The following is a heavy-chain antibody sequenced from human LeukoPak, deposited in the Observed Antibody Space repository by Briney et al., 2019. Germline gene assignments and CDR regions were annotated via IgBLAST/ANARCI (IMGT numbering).Heavy chain of an antibody. CDR3: ASGIYYYWY. CDR2: IKEDGSEK. CDR1: EFTFSSYW. Sequence: GGSLRLSCAASEFTFSSYWMTWVRQAPGKGLEWVANIKEDGSEKYYVDSVKGRFTISRDNAKNSLYLQMNSLRAEDTAVYYCASGIYYYWYWGPGTLVTVSS. J-gene: IGHJ4*02. V-gene: IGHV3-7*02. D-gene: IGHD1-26*01.